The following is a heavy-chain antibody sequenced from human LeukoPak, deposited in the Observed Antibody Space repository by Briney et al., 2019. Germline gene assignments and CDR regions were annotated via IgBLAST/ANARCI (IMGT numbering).Heavy chain of an antibody. CDR1: GGSIRSYY. CDR2: IYYSGST. Sequence: SETLSLTCTVSGGSIRSYYWSWIRQPPGKGLEWIGYIYYSGSTNYNPSLKSRVTISVDTSKNQFSLKLSSVTAADTAVYYCARLSSSSWYSLDYWGQGTLVTVSS. V-gene: IGHV4-59*08. D-gene: IGHD6-13*01. J-gene: IGHJ4*02. CDR3: ARLSSSSWYSLDY.